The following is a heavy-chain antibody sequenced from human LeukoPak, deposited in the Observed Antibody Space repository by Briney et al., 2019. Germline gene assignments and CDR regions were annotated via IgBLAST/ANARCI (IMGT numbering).Heavy chain of an antibody. CDR1: GGTFSSYA. V-gene: IGHV1-69*05. Sequence: SVKVSCKASGGTFSSYAISWVRRAPGQGLEWMGGIIPIFGTANYAQKFQGRVTITTDESTSTAYMELSSLRSEDTAVYYCARTPGLGYCSSTSCYDYFDYWGQGTLVTVSS. CDR2: IIPIFGTA. J-gene: IGHJ4*02. D-gene: IGHD2-2*01. CDR3: ARTPGLGYCSSTSCYDYFDY.